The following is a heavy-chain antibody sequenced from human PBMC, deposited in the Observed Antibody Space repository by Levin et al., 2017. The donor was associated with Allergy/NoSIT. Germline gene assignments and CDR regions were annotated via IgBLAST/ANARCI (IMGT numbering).Heavy chain of an antibody. CDR2: INHSGST. V-gene: IGHV4-34*01. Sequence: KTSETLSLTCAVYGGSFSGYYWSWIRQPPGKGLEWIGEINHSGSTNYNPSLKSRVTISVDTSKNQFSLKLSSVTAADTAVYYCARGPTMVRGVIKILNFDYWGQGTLVTVSS. J-gene: IGHJ4*02. CDR3: ARGPTMVRGVIKILNFDY. D-gene: IGHD3-10*01. CDR1: GGSFSGYY.